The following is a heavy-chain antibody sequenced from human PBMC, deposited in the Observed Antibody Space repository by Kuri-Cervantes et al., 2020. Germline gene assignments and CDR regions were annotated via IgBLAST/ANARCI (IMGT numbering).Heavy chain of an antibody. V-gene: IGHV3-30*03. CDR3: ARGREVGTAMAFDS. CDR2: ISYDGSNK. J-gene: IGHJ4*02. CDR1: GFTFDDYG. D-gene: IGHD5-18*01. Sequence: GESLKISCAASGFTFDDYGLNWVRQAPGKGLEWVAVISYDGSNKYYADSVKGRFTISRHNSKNTLDLQMDNLRIEDTAVYYCARGREVGTAMAFDSWGQGTLVTVSS.